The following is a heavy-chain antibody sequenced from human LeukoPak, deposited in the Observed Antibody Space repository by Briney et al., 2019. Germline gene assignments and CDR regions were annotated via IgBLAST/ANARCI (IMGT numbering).Heavy chain of an antibody. D-gene: IGHD3-9*01. CDR1: GFTVSSNY. Sequence: PGGSLRLSCAASGFTVSSNYMSWVRQAPGKGLEWVAAISYDGSNTYYADSVKGRFTISRDNFKSTLYLQMNSLRPEDTAVYYCAKDSVPYYDILTGYYGLTYFDYWGQGTLVTVSS. CDR3: AKDSVPYYDILTGYYGLTYFDY. J-gene: IGHJ4*02. CDR2: ISYDGSNT. V-gene: IGHV3-30*18.